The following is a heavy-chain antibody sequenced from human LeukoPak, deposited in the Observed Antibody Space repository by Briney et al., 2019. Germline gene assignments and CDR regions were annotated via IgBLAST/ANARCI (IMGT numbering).Heavy chain of an antibody. Sequence: GGSLRLSCSASGFTFSRHIMNWVRQAPGKGLDYVSAISGNGESTYYADSVKDRFSISRDNSKNTLYLQMRSLRDEDTAVYYCVRNYYATSADYDYWGQGTLVTVSS. CDR3: VRNYYATSADYDY. CDR1: GFTFSRHI. V-gene: IGHV3-64D*06. CDR2: ISGNGEST. J-gene: IGHJ4*02. D-gene: IGHD3-22*01.